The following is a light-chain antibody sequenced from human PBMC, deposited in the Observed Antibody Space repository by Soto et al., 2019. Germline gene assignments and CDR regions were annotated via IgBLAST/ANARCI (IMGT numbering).Light chain of an antibody. CDR2: GAS. J-gene: IGKJ2*01. Sequence: EIVLTQSPGTLSLSPGERATLSCRASQSLSSNYLAWYQQKPGQAPRLLIFGASSRAPGIPDRFSGSGSGTDFTLTISRLEPEDFAVYYCQQYGSSPPTFGQGTKLEIK. CDR1: QSLSSNY. V-gene: IGKV3-20*01. CDR3: QQYGSSPPT.